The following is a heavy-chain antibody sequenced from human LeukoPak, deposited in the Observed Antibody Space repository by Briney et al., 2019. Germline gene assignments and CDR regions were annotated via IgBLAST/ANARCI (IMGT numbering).Heavy chain of an antibody. V-gene: IGHV3-30*02. J-gene: IGHJ4*02. CDR3: AKFVGYCSGGSCYGEPFDY. CDR1: GFTFSSDG. CDR2: IWYDGSNK. D-gene: IGHD2-15*01. Sequence: GGSLRLSCAASGFTFSSDGMHWVRQAPGKGLEWVAFIWYDGSNKYYADSVKGRFTISRDNSKNTLYLQMNSLRAEDTAVYYCAKFVGYCSGGSCYGEPFDYWGQGTLVTVSS.